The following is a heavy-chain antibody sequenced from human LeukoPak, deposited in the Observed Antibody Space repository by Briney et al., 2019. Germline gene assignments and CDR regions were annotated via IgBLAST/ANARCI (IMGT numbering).Heavy chain of an antibody. CDR2: INTNSGGT. V-gene: IGHV1-2*02. CDR3: AIWQHPSNYYYSGTDI. CDR1: GYTFTAYY. Sequence: ASVKVSCKASGYTFTAYYMHWLRQAPAQGLEWMGCINTNSGGTNYAQKFQGRVTMTRDTSISTAYMELSRLRSDDTAVYYCAIWQHPSNYYYSGTDISGQGTTLT. D-gene: IGHD6-13*01. J-gene: IGHJ6*02.